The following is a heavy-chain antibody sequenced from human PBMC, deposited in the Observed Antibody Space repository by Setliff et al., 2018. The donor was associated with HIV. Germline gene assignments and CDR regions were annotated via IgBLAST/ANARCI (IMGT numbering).Heavy chain of an antibody. Sequence: VGSLRLSCAASGFTFSSYAMSWVRQAPGKGLEWVSAISGSGGSTFYADSVKGRFTISRDNSKNTLYLQMNSLRAEDTAVYYCAKDTGYSYGYYPDYWGQGTLVTVSS. CDR1: GFTFSSYA. D-gene: IGHD5-18*01. V-gene: IGHV3-23*01. CDR2: ISGSGGST. CDR3: AKDTGYSYGYYPDY. J-gene: IGHJ4*02.